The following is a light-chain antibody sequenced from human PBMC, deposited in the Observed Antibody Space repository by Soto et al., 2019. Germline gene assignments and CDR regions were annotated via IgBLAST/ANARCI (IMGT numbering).Light chain of an antibody. CDR1: SSNIGADYD. Sequence: QSVLTQPPSVSGAPGQRVTISCTGSSSNIGADYDAHWYQQFPGTAPKLLIYGNNNRPSGVPDRFSGSKSGTSASLAITGLQAEDEADYYCQSYDSSLSAWVFGGGTKRTVL. J-gene: IGLJ3*02. V-gene: IGLV1-40*01. CDR2: GNN. CDR3: QSYDSSLSAWV.